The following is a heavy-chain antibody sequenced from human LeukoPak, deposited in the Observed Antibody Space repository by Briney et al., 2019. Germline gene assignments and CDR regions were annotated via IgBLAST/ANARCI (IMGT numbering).Heavy chain of an antibody. V-gene: IGHV7-4-1*02. CDR2: ISTNTGNP. CDR1: GYTFTNYV. Sequence: ASVKVSCKTSGYTFTNYVINWVRQAPGHGLEWMGWISTNTGNPTYAQGFTGRSVFSLDTSVSTAYLQISSLKTEDTAVYYCAREDAAADYWGQGTLVTVSS. D-gene: IGHD6-25*01. J-gene: IGHJ4*02. CDR3: AREDAAADY.